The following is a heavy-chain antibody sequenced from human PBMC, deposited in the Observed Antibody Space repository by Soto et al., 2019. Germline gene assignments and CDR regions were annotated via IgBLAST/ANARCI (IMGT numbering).Heavy chain of an antibody. V-gene: IGHV3-23*01. CDR1: GFTFSSYA. CDR3: AMGEWFGEPINY. D-gene: IGHD3-10*01. J-gene: IGHJ4*02. CDR2: ISVSSTYR. Sequence: GGSLRLSCAASGFTFSSYAMTWVRLAPGKGLEWVSGISVSSTYRNYADLVKGRFTISRDDSKNMVYLQMNSLRVDDTAVYYCAMGEWFGEPINYWGQGTQVTVSS.